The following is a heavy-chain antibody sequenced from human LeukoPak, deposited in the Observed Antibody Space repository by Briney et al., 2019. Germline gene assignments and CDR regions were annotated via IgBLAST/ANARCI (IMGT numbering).Heavy chain of an antibody. D-gene: IGHD3-22*01. CDR3: ARDPRWGMIAHRFDY. CDR1: GFTFSSYS. V-gene: IGHV3-21*01. Sequence: GGSLRLSCAASGFTFSSYSMNWVRQAPGKGLEWVSSISSSSSYIYYADSVKGRFTISRDNAKNSLYLQMNSLRAEDTAVYYCARDPRWGMIAHRFDYWGQGTLVTVSS. J-gene: IGHJ4*02. CDR2: ISSSSSYI.